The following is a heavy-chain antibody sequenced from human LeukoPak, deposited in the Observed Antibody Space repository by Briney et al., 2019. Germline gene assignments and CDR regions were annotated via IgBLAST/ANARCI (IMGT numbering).Heavy chain of an antibody. V-gene: IGHV4-34*01. Sequence: SETLSLTCAVYGGSFSGYYWSWIRQPPGKGLGWIGEINHSGSTNYNPSLKSRVTISVDTSKNQFSLKLSSVTAADTAVYYCARGKRTILNSSSWFRDAFDIWGQGTMVTVSS. CDR2: INHSGST. CDR1: GGSFSGYY. CDR3: ARGKRTILNSSSWFRDAFDI. D-gene: IGHD6-13*01. J-gene: IGHJ3*02.